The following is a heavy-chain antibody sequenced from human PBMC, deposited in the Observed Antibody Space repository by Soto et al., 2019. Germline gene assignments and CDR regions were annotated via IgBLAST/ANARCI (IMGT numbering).Heavy chain of an antibody. CDR1: GFTFSSST. CDR3: ARDLGEVSAI. Sequence: PWGSLRLSCVASGFTFSSSTMIFFRQAPGKGLEWVSAISSSSSYIYYADSLKGRFSISRDNAKNSLYLQMHSLRAEDTALYYCARDLGEVSAIWGQGDLVTVSS. J-gene: IGHJ4*02. CDR2: ISSSSSYI. V-gene: IGHV3-21*01. D-gene: IGHD3-10*01.